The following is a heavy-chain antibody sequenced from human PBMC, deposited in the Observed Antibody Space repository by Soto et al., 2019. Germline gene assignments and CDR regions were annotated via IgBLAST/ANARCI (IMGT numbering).Heavy chain of an antibody. CDR3: AREPELLYSSGWRYGMDV. Sequence: QVQLVQSGAEVKKPGSSVKVSCKASGGTFSSYAISWVRQAPGQGLEWMGGIIPIFGTANYAQKFQGRVTMTADESTSTAYMELSSLRSEDTAVYYCAREPELLYSSGWRYGMDVWGQGTTVTVSS. D-gene: IGHD6-19*01. CDR1: GGTFSSYA. CDR2: IIPIFGTA. J-gene: IGHJ6*02. V-gene: IGHV1-69*12.